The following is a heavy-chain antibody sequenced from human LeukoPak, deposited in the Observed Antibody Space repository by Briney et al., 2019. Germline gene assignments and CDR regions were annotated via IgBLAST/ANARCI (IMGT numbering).Heavy chain of an antibody. CDR2: IIPILGIA. CDR3: ARDQRYQLLWFDP. D-gene: IGHD2-2*01. CDR1: GGTFSSYT. J-gene: IGHJ5*02. Sequence: EASVKVSCKASGGTFSSYTISWVRQAPGQGLEWMGRIIPILGIANYAQKFQGRVTITADKSTSTAYMELSSLRSEDTAVYYCARDQRYQLLWFDPWGQGTLVTVSS. V-gene: IGHV1-69*04.